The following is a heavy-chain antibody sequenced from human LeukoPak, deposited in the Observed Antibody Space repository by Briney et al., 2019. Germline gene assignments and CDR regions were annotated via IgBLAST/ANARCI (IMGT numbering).Heavy chain of an antibody. CDR3: ARGGPYWELVPYNWFDP. CDR1: GYTFTIYY. Sequence: ASVTVSFTASGYTFTIYYMHWVRQAPGQGLEWMGIINPSGGSTSYAQKFQGRVTITRDTSTSTVYMELSSLRSEDTAVYYCARGGPYWELVPYNWFDPWGQGTLVTVSS. D-gene: IGHD1-26*01. V-gene: IGHV1-46*01. CDR2: INPSGGST. J-gene: IGHJ5*02.